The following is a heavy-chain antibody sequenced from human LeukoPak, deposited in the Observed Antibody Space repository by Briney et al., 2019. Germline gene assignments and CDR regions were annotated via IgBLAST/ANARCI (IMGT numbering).Heavy chain of an antibody. J-gene: IGHJ3*02. CDR2: ISSSGNTI. Sequence: PGGSLRLSCAASGFTLSDYYMSWIRQAPGKGLEWVSYISSSGNTIYYADTVKGRFTISRDNAKNSLYLQMNSLRAEDTAVYYCARVGAARRSGAFDIWGQGTMVTVSS. D-gene: IGHD6-6*01. CDR3: ARVGAARRSGAFDI. CDR1: GFTLSDYY. V-gene: IGHV3-11*01.